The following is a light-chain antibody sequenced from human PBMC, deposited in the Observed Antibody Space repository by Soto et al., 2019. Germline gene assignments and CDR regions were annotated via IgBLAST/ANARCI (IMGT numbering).Light chain of an antibody. CDR1: QSVSNNY. Sequence: EIVLTQSPGTLSLSPGESATLSCRASQSVSNNYLAWYQQKPGQAPRLLIYGASSRATGIPDRFSGSGSGTDFTLTISRLESEDFAVYYCQQYGRSPPWTFGQGTKVEV. CDR3: QQYGRSPPWT. V-gene: IGKV3-20*01. J-gene: IGKJ1*01. CDR2: GAS.